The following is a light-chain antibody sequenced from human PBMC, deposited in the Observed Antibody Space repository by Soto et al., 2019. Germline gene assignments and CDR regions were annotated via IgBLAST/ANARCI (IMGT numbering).Light chain of an antibody. CDR3: QQFKSGTWT. V-gene: IGKV1-5*01. CDR1: QNIERW. Sequence: IHITQSPSTLSASFWYRFTMSFRASQNIERWLAWYPQKPGKAPKLLLYDVSSLESGVPSRFSGSGSGTEFILTINGLQPDGFATYFCQQFKSGTWTFGQGTKV. CDR2: DVS. J-gene: IGKJ1*01.